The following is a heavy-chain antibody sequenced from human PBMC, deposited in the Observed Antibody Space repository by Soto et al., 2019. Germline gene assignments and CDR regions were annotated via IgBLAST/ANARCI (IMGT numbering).Heavy chain of an antibody. D-gene: IGHD6-19*01. J-gene: IGHJ1*01. V-gene: IGHV3-33*01. Sequence: QVQLVESGGGVVQPGRSLRLSCAASGFTFSSYGMHWVRQAPGKGLEWVAVIWYDGSNKYYADSVKGRFTISRDNSKKTVYLQMNSLRAEDTAVYYCARDVAVDGLDQWGQGTLVTVSS. CDR3: ARDVAVDGLDQ. CDR2: IWYDGSNK. CDR1: GFTFSSYG.